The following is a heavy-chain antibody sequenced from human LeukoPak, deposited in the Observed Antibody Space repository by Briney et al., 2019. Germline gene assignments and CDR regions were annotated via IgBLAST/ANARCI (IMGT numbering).Heavy chain of an antibody. Sequence: SETLSLTCTVSGGSISSGSYYWSWIRQPAGKGLEWIGRIYTSGSTNYNPSLNSRVTISVDTSNNQFSLKLSSVTAADTAVYYCARQLWFDYWGQGTLVTVSS. J-gene: IGHJ4*02. D-gene: IGHD5-18*01. CDR1: GGSISSGSYY. CDR2: IYTSGST. CDR3: ARQLWFDY. V-gene: IGHV4-61*02.